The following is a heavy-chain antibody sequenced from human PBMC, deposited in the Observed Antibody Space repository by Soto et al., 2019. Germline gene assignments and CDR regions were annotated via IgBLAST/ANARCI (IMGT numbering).Heavy chain of an antibody. J-gene: IGHJ4*02. CDR1: GGTFSSYA. D-gene: IGHD5-18*01. Sequence: QVQLVQSGAEVKKPGSSVKVSCKASGGTFSSYAISWVRQSPGQGLEWMGGVIPIFGTANYAQKCQGRVTITADESTSTAYMELSSQRSEDTAVYYCARSTRGGYSYGSFDYWGQGTLVTVSS. V-gene: IGHV1-69*01. CDR3: ARSTRGGYSYGSFDY. CDR2: VIPIFGTA.